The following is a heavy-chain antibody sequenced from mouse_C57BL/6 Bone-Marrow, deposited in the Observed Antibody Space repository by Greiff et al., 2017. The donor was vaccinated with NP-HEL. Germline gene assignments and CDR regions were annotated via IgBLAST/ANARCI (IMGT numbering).Heavy chain of an antibody. CDR3: SRRRRNYYGNRKYFDV. Sequence: VKLMESGPELVKPGASVKISCKASGYAFSSSWMNWVKQRPGKGLEWIGRLYPGDGDTNYNGKFKGKATLTADKYSSTAYMQLCSLTSEDSAVYFWSRRRRNYYGNRKYFDVWGTGTTVTVSS. CDR1: GYAFSSSW. V-gene: IGHV1-82*01. D-gene: IGHD1-1*01. CDR2: LYPGDGDT. J-gene: IGHJ1*03.